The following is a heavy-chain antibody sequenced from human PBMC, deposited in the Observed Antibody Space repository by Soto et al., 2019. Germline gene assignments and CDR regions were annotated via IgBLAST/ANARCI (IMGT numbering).Heavy chain of an antibody. J-gene: IGHJ4*02. CDR3: ARDKRDLRFLEWSYYFDY. Sequence: QVLLVESGGGVVQPGRSLRLSCAPSGFTFSNYAMHWVRQAPGKGLEWVAVISYDGSNKYYADSVKGRFTISRDNSENTLYLQMNSLRAEDTAVYYCARDKRDLRFLEWSYYFDYWGQGTLVTVSS. D-gene: IGHD3-3*01. CDR2: ISYDGSNK. CDR1: GFTFSNYA. V-gene: IGHV3-30-3*01.